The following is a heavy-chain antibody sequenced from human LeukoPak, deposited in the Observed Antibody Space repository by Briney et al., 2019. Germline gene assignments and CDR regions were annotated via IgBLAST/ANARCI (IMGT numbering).Heavy chain of an antibody. V-gene: IGHV3-15*01. J-gene: IGHJ4*02. CDR1: GFTFRDYW. D-gene: IGHD2-15*01. CDR2: IKSKTDGGTT. Sequence: GGSLRLSCAASGFTFRDYWMHWVRQAPGKGLVWVGRIKSKTDGGTTDYAAPVKGRFTISRDDSKNTLYLQMNSLKTEDTAVYYCSGHPRHFDYWGQGTLVTVSS. CDR3: SGHPRHFDY.